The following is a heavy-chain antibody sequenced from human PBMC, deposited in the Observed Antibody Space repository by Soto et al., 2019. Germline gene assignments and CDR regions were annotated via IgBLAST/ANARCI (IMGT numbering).Heavy chain of an antibody. D-gene: IGHD2-2*01. CDR3: ARALPVAKGGFDP. Sequence: GESLRPSCAASGFTVSNTYMTWVRQPPGKGLECVSVIYTAGGTNYADSVKGRFIISRDNSKNTLYLQMNSLRAEDTAVYYCARALPVAKGGFDPWGQGTLVTVSS. CDR1: GFTVSNTY. CDR2: IYTAGGT. V-gene: IGHV3-53*01. J-gene: IGHJ5*02.